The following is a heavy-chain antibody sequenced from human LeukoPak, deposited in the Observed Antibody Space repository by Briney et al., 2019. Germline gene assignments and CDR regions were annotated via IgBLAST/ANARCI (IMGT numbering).Heavy chain of an antibody. D-gene: IGHD2-15*01. V-gene: IGHV3-30*09. CDR3: ARVAVVESPYGMDV. CDR2: ISHDGSKK. Sequence: GRSLRLSCAASGFTLRTFTMHWVRQAPGKGLEWVTTISHDGSKKYYADSVKGRFAISRDNSKNTLYLQMNSLRPEDTAVYYCARVAVVESPYGMDVWGQGTTVTVSS. CDR1: GFTLRTFT. J-gene: IGHJ6*02.